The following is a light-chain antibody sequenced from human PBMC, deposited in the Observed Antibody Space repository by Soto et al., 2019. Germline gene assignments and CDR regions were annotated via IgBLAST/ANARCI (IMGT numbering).Light chain of an antibody. CDR2: EVD. CDR1: SSDVGGYNR. Sequence: QSALTQPASVSGSPGQSITISCTGTSSDVGGYNRVSWYQHHPGKAPKLIISEVDNRPSGISDRFSGSRSGNPASLTISGLQAEDEADYYCTSYIPSMNTHGVFGGGTKLTVL. J-gene: IGLJ3*02. CDR3: TSYIPSMNTHGV. V-gene: IGLV2-14*01.